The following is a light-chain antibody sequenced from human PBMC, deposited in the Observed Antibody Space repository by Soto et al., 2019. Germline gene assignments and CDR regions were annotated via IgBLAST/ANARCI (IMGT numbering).Light chain of an antibody. J-gene: IGLJ1*01. CDR2: EVT. CDR1: SSDVGGYNA. Sequence: QSVLTQPAPVCGSPGQTITISCTGTSSDVGGYNAVSWYQHHPGKAPKLIIYEVTHRPSGVSDRFSASKSGNTASLTISGLQAEDEADYYCNSFRVSHLYVFGTGTKVTVL. CDR3: NSFRVSHLYV. V-gene: IGLV2-14*01.